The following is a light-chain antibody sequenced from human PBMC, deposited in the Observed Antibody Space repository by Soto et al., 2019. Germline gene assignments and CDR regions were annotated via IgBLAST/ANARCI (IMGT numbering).Light chain of an antibody. V-gene: IGKV1-39*01. CDR3: QQSYSMTT. J-gene: IGKJ4*01. CDR2: TAS. Sequence: DIQITQPPSSLSASLGERFTITSRASQRISRYLNWYQQKPGKAPKLLIYTASSLQSGVPSRFSGSGSGTDFTLTISSLQPEDFATYYCQQSYSMTTFGGGTKVEIK. CDR1: QRISRY.